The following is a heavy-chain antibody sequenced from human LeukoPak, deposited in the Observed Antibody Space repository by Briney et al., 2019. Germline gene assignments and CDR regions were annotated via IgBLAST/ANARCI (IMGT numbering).Heavy chain of an antibody. J-gene: IGHJ4*02. CDR1: GGSISSYY. V-gene: IGHV4-59*01. CDR2: IYYSGST. Sequence: PSETLSLTCTVSGGSISSYYWSWIRQPPGKGLEWIGYIYYSGSTNYNPSLKSRVTISVDTSKNQFSLKPSSVTAADTAVYYCARDVGDGYAFDYWGQGTLVTVSS. CDR3: ARDVGDGYAFDY. D-gene: IGHD5-24*01.